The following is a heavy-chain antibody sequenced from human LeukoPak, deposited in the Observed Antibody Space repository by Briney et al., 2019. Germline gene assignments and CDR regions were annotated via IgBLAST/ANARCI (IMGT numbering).Heavy chain of an antibody. CDR1: GFTFSSFE. D-gene: IGHD3-10*01. Sequence: GGSLRLSCAASGFTFSSFEMNWVRQAPGKGLEWVAYITSSGRIIYYADSVKGRFTISRDNAKNSLYLQMNSLRAEDTAVYYCASTGGYGSGTYDYYYFGMDVWGQGTTVTVSS. J-gene: IGHJ6*02. CDR3: ASTGGYGSGTYDYYYFGMDV. CDR2: ITSSGRII. V-gene: IGHV3-48*03.